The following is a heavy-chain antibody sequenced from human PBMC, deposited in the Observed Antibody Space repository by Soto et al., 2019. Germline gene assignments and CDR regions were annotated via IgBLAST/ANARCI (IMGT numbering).Heavy chain of an antibody. J-gene: IGHJ5*02. CDR3: VRALGSRFREWPRFDP. V-gene: IGHV4-30-4*01. CDR2: ISCSGNT. D-gene: IGHD3-3*01. CDR1: GASINSDDYY. Sequence: PSETLSLTCTVSGASINSDDYYWTWIRQPPGEGLEWIGYISCSGNTDYSPSLKSRVTISRDTSKNQFSVNLNSVTAADTALYYCVRALGSRFREWPRFDPWGQGILVTVSS.